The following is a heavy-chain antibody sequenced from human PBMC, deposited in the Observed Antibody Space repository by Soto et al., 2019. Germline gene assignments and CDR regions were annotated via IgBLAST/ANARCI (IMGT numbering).Heavy chain of an antibody. V-gene: IGHV4-39*01. Sequence: QLQLQESGPGLVKPSETLSLTCTVSGGSISSSSYYWGWIRQPPGKGLEWIGSIYYSGSTYYNPSLKSRVTISVDTSKNQFSLKLSSVTAADTAVYYCARLEYSSGWYYFDYWCQGTLVTVSS. D-gene: IGHD6-19*01. CDR1: GGSISSSSYY. CDR3: ARLEYSSGWYYFDY. J-gene: IGHJ4*02. CDR2: IYYSGST.